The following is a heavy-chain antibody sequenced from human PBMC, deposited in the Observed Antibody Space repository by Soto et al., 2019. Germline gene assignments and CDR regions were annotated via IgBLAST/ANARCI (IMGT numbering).Heavy chain of an antibody. Sequence: SQTLSLTCAISGDSVSSNSSAWNWIRQSPSRGLEWLGRTYYRSKWYNDYAVSVKGRITINPDTSKNQFSLQLNSVTPEDTAVYYCARDNSGYSGYAAPLDAFDIWGQGTMVTVSS. V-gene: IGHV6-1*01. D-gene: IGHD5-12*01. CDR2: TYYRSKWYN. CDR3: ARDNSGYSGYAAPLDAFDI. CDR1: GDSVSSNSSA. J-gene: IGHJ3*02.